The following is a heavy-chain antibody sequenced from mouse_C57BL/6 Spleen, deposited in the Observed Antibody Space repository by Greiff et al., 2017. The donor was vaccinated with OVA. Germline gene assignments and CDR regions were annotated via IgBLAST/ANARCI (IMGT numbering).Heavy chain of an antibody. J-gene: IGHJ3*01. CDR1: GFIIKDDY. V-gene: IGHV14-4*01. CDR3: TTSSAWFAY. CDR2: IDPENGDT. Sequence: VQLKQSGAELVRPGASVKLSCTASGFIIKDDYMHWVKQRPEQGLEWIGWIDPENGDTEYASKFQGKATITAATSSNTAYLQLSSLTSEDTAVYYCTTSSAWFAYWGQGTLVTVSA.